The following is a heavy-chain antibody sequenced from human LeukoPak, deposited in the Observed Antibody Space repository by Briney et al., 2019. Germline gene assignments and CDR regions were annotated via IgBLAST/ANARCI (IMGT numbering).Heavy chain of an antibody. CDR2: ISSSSSYI. V-gene: IGHV3-21*01. CDR1: GFTFSSYS. D-gene: IGHD5-24*01. Sequence: RTGGSLRLSCAASGFTFSSYSMNWVRQAPGKGLEWVSSISSSSSYIYYADSVKGRFTISRDNAKNSLYLQMNSLRAEDTAVYYCARWARRDGYNLDGLDYWGQGTLVTVSS. CDR3: ARWARRDGYNLDGLDY. J-gene: IGHJ4*02.